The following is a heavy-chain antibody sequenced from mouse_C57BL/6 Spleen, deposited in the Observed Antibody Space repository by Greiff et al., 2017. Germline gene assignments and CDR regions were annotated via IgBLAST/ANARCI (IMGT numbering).Heavy chain of an antibody. Sequence: VQLKESGPELVKPGASVKISCKASGYSFTDYNMNWVKQSNGKSLEWIGVINPNYGTTSYNQKFKGKATLTVDQSSSTAYMQRNSLTSEDSAVYYCARNYYGSSWFAYWGQGTLVTVSA. D-gene: IGHD1-1*01. V-gene: IGHV1-39*01. CDR1: GYSFTDYN. CDR3: ARNYYGSSWFAY. CDR2: INPNYGTT. J-gene: IGHJ3*01.